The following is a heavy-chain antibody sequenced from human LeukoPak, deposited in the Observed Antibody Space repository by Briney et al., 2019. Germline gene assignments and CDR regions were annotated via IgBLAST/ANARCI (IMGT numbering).Heavy chain of an antibody. J-gene: IGHJ3*02. CDR2: ISYDGSNK. CDR3: ARDPKWWSTPLDI. Sequence: GGSLRLSCAASGFTFSSYAMHWVRQAPGKGLEWVAVISYDGSNKYYADSVKGRFTISRDNAKNSLYLQMNSLRAEDTAVYYCARDPKWWSTPLDIWGQGTMVTVSS. D-gene: IGHD2-15*01. CDR1: GFTFSSYA. V-gene: IGHV3-30-3*01.